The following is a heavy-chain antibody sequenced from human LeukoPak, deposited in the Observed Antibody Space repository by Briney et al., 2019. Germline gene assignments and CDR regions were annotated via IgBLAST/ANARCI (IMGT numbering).Heavy chain of an antibody. CDR3: ATMDIVATAIDY. D-gene: IGHD5-12*01. J-gene: IGHJ4*02. CDR1: GGSFSGYY. CDR2: INHSGST. V-gene: IGHV4-34*01. Sequence: SETLSLTCAVYGGSFSGYYWSWIRQPPGKGLEWIGEINHSGSTNYNPSLKSRVTISVDTSKNQFSLKLSSVTAADTAVYYCATMDIVATAIDYWGQGTLVTVSS.